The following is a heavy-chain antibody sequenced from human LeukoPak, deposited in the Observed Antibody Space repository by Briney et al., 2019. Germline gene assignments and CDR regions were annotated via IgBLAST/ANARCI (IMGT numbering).Heavy chain of an antibody. V-gene: IGHV3-7*01. CDR2: IKQDGSEK. CDR1: GFTFSSYW. D-gene: IGHD3-3*02. Sequence: QPGGSLRLSCAASGFTFSSYWMSWVRQAPGKGLEWVANIKQDGSEKYYVDSVKGRFTISRDNAKNSLYLQMNSLRAEATAVYYCARDDVVLANDYWGQGTLVTVSS. CDR3: ARDDVVLANDY. J-gene: IGHJ4*02.